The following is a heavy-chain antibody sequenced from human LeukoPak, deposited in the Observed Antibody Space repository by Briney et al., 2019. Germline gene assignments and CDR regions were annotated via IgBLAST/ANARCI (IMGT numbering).Heavy chain of an antibody. CDR3: AKGGAVSSKSITMIRGTRRYYYMDV. D-gene: IGHD3-10*01. CDR1: GLFVSSDY. Sequence: GGSLRLSCAVSGLFVSSDYMTWVRQAPGKGLEWVSLIYSGGKTYYTDSVKGRFTISRDNSENTLFLQVNSLRAEDTAVYYCAKGGAVSSKSITMIRGTRRYYYMDVWGKGTTVTISS. V-gene: IGHV3-53*01. CDR2: IYSGGKT. J-gene: IGHJ6*03.